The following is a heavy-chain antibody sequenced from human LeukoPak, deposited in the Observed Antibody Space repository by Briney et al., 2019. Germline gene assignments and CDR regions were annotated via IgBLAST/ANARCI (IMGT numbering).Heavy chain of an antibody. CDR3: ARHCCSGPAKRVFDI. V-gene: IGHV4-39*01. Sequence: PSETLSLTCTVSGGSIISSDYHWGWVRQPPGKGLEWIGTISYSGNTDYNPSLRSRVTISVDTSNNQFSLRLGSVTAADTAVYHCARHCCSGPAKRVFDIWGQGTLVTVSS. CDR1: GGSIISSDYH. CDR2: ISYSGNT. D-gene: IGHD2-15*01. J-gene: IGHJ4*02.